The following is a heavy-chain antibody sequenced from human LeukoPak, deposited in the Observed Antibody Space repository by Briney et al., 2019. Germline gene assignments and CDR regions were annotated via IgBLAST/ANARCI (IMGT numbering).Heavy chain of an antibody. Sequence: SGPTLVNPTQTLTPTCTFSGFSLITNEVGVGWIRQPPGKALEWLALFYYNNNKFYSPSLENRVPVSKDTSKNQVVLTLTNMDPMDSATYYCAHQEYDNGSHPFQHWGQGTLVTVSS. V-gene: IGHV2-5*01. CDR2: FYYNNNK. CDR1: GFSLITNEVG. J-gene: IGHJ1*01. CDR3: AHQEYDNGSHPFQH. D-gene: IGHD2/OR15-2a*01.